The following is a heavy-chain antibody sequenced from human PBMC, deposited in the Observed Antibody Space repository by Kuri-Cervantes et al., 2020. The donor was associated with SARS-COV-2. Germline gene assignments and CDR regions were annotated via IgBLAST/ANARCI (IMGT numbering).Heavy chain of an antibody. CDR3: AKSGGVVILYYYYYYYMDV. J-gene: IGHJ6*03. V-gene: IGHV3-23*01. CDR1: GFTFSSYG. CDR2: ISGSGGST. D-gene: IGHD3-3*01. Sequence: GGSLRLSCAASGFTFSSYGMHWVRQAPGKGLEWVSAISGSGGSTYYADSVKGRFTISRDNSKNTLYLQMNSLRAEDTAVYYCAKSGGVVILYYYYYYYMDVWGKGTTVTVSS.